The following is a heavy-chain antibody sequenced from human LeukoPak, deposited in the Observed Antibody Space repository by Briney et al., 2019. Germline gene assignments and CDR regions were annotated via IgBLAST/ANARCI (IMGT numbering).Heavy chain of an antibody. CDR3: AKDRYVLRYFDWLPFDY. CDR1: GFTFSSYW. CDR2: IKQDGSEK. J-gene: IGHJ4*02. Sequence: GGSLRLSCAASGFTFSSYWMTWVRQAPGSGLEWVANIKQDGSEKYYVDSVKGRFTISRDSAKNSLYLQMNSLRAEDTAVYYCAKDRYVLRYFDWLPFDYWGQGTLVTVSS. V-gene: IGHV3-7*03. D-gene: IGHD3-9*01.